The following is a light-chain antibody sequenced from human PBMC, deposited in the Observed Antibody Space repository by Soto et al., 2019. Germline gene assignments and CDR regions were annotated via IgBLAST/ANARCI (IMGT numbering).Light chain of an antibody. CDR1: SSDVGSYNL. Sequence: QSALTQPASVSGSPGQSITISCTGTSSDVGSYNLVSWYQQHPGTAPKLLIYGNNNRPSGVPDRFSGSKSGTSASLAITGLQAEDEADYYCQSYDSSLSRVFGGGTKLTVL. J-gene: IGLJ2*01. V-gene: IGLV2-14*02. CDR2: GNN. CDR3: QSYDSSLSRV.